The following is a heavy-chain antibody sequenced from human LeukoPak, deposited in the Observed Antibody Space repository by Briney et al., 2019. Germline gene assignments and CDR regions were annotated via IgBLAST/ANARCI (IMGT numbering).Heavy chain of an antibody. CDR3: ANSHEFQFVY. CDR2: IKKDGSET. Sequence: GGSLRLSCAASGFTVSNYWMSWVRQAPGKGLEWVANIKKDGSETYYVDSVKGRFTISRDNAKNSLYLQMNSLRAEDTAVYYCANSHEFQFVYWGQGALVTVSS. D-gene: IGHD3-10*01. J-gene: IGHJ4*02. V-gene: IGHV3-7*01. CDR1: GFTVSNYW.